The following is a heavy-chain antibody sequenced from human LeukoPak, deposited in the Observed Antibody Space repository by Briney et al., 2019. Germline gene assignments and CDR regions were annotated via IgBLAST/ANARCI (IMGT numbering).Heavy chain of an antibody. CDR2: INYSGRP. V-gene: IGHV4-38-2*02. D-gene: IGHD3-3*01. CDR3: ARHSPTYYDFWSYEY. CDR1: GYSIGSGYD. J-gene: IGHJ4*02. Sequence: SETLSLTCSVSGYSIGSGYDWAWIRQPPGKGLEWIGSINYSGRPYYNPSLRSRVTISVDTSKNQFSLKLSSVTAADTAVYYCARHSPTYYDFWSYEYWGQGTLVTVSS.